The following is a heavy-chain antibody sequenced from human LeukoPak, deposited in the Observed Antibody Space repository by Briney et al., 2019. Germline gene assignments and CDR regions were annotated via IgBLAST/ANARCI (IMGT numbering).Heavy chain of an antibody. CDR1: GFTFSSYA. CDR2: RKQDGSEK. J-gene: IGHJ4*02. Sequence: GGSLRLSCAASGFTFSSYAMSWVRQAPGKGREWVANRKQDGSEKYYVDSVKGRFTISRDNAKNSLYLQMNSLRAEDTAVYYCARGLNCGGDCYPTDFDYWGQGTLVTVSS. V-gene: IGHV3-7*04. D-gene: IGHD2-21*01. CDR3: ARGLNCGGDCYPTDFDY.